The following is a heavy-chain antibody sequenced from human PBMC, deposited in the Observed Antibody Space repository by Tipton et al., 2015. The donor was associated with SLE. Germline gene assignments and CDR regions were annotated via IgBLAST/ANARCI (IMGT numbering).Heavy chain of an antibody. CDR1: GYTFTSYD. CDR3: ARGADGSGTYYTKIGPRNDL. J-gene: IGHJ5*02. V-gene: IGHV1-8*01. CDR2: MNPNSGNT. Sequence: QLVQSGAEVKKPGASVKVSCKASGYTFTSYDINWVRQATGQGLEWMGWMNPNSGNTGYAQKFQGRVTMTRNTSISTAYMELSSLRSEDTAVYYCARGADGSGTYYTKIGPRNDLWGQGTLVTVSS. D-gene: IGHD3-10*01.